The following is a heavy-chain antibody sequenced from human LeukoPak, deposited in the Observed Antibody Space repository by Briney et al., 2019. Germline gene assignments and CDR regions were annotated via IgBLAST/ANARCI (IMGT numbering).Heavy chain of an antibody. Sequence: SETLSLTCTVSGGPISSYYWSWIRQPPGKGLEWIGYIYYSGSTNYNPSLKSRVTISVDTSKNQFSLKLSSVTAADTAVYYCARGRGYSYGYRGYYFDYWGQGTLVTVSS. CDR3: ARGRGYSYGYRGYYFDY. J-gene: IGHJ4*02. D-gene: IGHD5-18*01. CDR1: GGPISSYY. V-gene: IGHV4-59*01. CDR2: IYYSGST.